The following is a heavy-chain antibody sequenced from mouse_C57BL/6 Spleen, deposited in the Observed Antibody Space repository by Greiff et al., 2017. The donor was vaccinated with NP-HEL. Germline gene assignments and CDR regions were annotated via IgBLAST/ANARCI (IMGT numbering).Heavy chain of an antibody. D-gene: IGHD2-4*01. CDR2: INPYNGGT. J-gene: IGHJ4*01. V-gene: IGHV1-19*01. CDR1: GYTFTDYY. CDR3: AREDYEGMDY. Sequence: VHVKQSGPVLVKPGASVKMSCKASGYTFTDYYMNWVKQSHGKSLEWIGVINPYNGGTSYNQKFKGKATLTVDKSSSTAYMELNSLTSEDSAVYYCAREDYEGMDYWGQGTSVTVSS.